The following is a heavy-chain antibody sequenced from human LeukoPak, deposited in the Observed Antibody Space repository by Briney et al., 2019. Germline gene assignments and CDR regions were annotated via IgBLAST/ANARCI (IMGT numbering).Heavy chain of an antibody. CDR3: AAGTSSGSSPYFDY. V-gene: IGHV1-58*02. D-gene: IGHD3-22*01. Sequence: SVKVSCKASGFTFTSSAMQWVRQARGQRLERIGWIVVGSGNTNYAQKFQERVTITRDMSTSTAYMELSSLRSEDTAVYYCAAGTSSGSSPYFDYWGQGTLVTVSS. CDR1: GFTFTSSA. CDR2: IVVGSGNT. J-gene: IGHJ4*02.